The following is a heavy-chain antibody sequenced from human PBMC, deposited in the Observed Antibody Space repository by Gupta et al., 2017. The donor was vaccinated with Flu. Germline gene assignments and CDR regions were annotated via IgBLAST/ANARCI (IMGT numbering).Heavy chain of an antibody. J-gene: IGHJ6*02. CDR2: IYYSGST. CDR1: GGSISSGGYY. V-gene: IGHV4-31*03. CDR3: ARGTTVTTETFVYYYGMDV. Sequence: QVQLQESGPGLVKPSQTLSLTCTVSGGSISSGGYYWSWIRQHPGKGLEWIGYIYYSGSTYYNPSLKSRVTISVDTSKNQFSLKLSSVTAADTAVYYCARGTTVTTETFVYYYGMDVWGQGTTVTVSS. D-gene: IGHD4-17*01.